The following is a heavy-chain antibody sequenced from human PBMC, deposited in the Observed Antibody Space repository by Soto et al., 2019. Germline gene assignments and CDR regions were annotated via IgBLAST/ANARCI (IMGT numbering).Heavy chain of an antibody. V-gene: IGHV3-74*01. CDR3: ARVPFRSAAHFDY. CDR2: INSDGSST. J-gene: IGHJ4*02. Sequence: EVQLVESGGGLVQPGGSLRLSCAASGFTFSSYWMHWVRQAPGKGLVWVSRINSDGSSTSYADSVKGRFTISRDNAKNTLYLQMNSLRAEDTAVYYCARVPFRSAAHFDYWGQGTLVSVSS. D-gene: IGHD6-13*01. CDR1: GFTFSSYW.